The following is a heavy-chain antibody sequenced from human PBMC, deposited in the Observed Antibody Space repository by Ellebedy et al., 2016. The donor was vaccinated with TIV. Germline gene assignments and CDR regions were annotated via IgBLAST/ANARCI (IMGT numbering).Heavy chain of an antibody. V-gene: IGHV4-59*08. CDR2: VYYSGKT. CDR1: GGSINNHY. CDR3: VRGAGWYDY. Sequence: MPGGSLRLSCTVSGGSINNHYWSWIRQAPEKGLEWIAYVYYSGKTNYNPSLKSRATISVDTSKNQFSLKLHSVTAADTAVYYCVRGAGWYDYWGQGTLVTVSS. J-gene: IGHJ4*02. D-gene: IGHD6-19*01.